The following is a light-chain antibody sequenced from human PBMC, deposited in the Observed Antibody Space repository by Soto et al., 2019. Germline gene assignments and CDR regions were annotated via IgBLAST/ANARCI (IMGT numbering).Light chain of an antibody. CDR1: QSLRSSF. J-gene: IGKJ2*01. CDR2: GSS. Sequence: EVVLTQSPGTLSLSPGERATLSCRASQSLRSSFLAWYQQKRGQAPRLLIYGSSNRATGTPDRFSGSGSGTDFTLTISRLEPEDFAVYFCLPHASPLYTFGQGTKLEIK. CDR3: LPHASPLYT. V-gene: IGKV3-20*01.